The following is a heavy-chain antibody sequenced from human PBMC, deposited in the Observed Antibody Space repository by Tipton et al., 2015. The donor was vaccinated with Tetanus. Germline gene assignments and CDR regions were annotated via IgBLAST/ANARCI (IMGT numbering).Heavy chain of an antibody. J-gene: IGHJ4*02. CDR3: AKDSVAGGVANFDY. V-gene: IGHV3-21*04. D-gene: IGHD2-15*01. Sequence: SLRLSCEVSGFIFSSYSMNWVRQAPGKGPEWVSSISSTSSYIYYADSLKGRFTISRDNAKNFLYLQMNSLRPEDTALYYCAKDSVAGGVANFDYWGQGTLVTVSS. CDR2: ISSTSSYI. CDR1: GFIFSSYS.